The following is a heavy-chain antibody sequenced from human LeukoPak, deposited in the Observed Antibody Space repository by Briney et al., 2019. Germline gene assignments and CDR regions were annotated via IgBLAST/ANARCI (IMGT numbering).Heavy chain of an antibody. Sequence: GGSLRLSCAASGFTFEDYSIHWVRRAPGKGLEWVSGISWNSANIAYMDSVKGRFTISRDSAKKSLYLQMNSLRPEDTALYYCAKVRSAFRFGDIGLDSWGQGTLVTVSS. CDR3: AKVRSAFRFGDIGLDS. CDR2: ISWNSANI. V-gene: IGHV3-9*01. D-gene: IGHD3-10*01. J-gene: IGHJ4*02. CDR1: GFTFEDYS.